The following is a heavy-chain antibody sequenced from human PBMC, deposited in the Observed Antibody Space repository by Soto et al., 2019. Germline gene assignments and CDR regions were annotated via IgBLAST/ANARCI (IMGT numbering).Heavy chain of an antibody. CDR1: GGSISSSSYY. D-gene: IGHD4-17*01. CDR2: IYYSGNT. J-gene: IGHJ5*02. Sequence: SETVSLTCTVSGGSISSSSYYWGWIRQPPGKGLEWIGSIYYSGNTYYNPSLKSRVTISVDTSKNQFSLKLSSVTAADTAVYYCARPDYGDYSWFDPWGQGTLVTVSS. CDR3: ARPDYGDYSWFDP. V-gene: IGHV4-39*01.